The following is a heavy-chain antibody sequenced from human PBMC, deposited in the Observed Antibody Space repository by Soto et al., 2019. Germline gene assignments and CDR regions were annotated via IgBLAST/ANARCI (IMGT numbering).Heavy chain of an antibody. V-gene: IGHV4-59*01. CDR3: ARDTTGRGSWFDR. Sequence: QVQLQESGPGLVKPSETLSLTCTVSGGSISSYYWSWIRQPPGRGLEWIGYIYYSGSTNYNPSLTSRGSISVDTSKNKFALKLNSVSSADAAVYYCARDTTGRGSWFDRWGQGTLVTVSS. D-gene: IGHD3-16*01. CDR1: GGSISSYY. J-gene: IGHJ5*02. CDR2: IYYSGST.